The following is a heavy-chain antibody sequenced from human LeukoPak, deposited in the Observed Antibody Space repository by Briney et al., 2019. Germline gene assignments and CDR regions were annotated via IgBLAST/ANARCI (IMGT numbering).Heavy chain of an antibody. J-gene: IGHJ3*02. V-gene: IGHV4-34*01. CDR2: INHSGST. Sequence: SETLSLTCAVYGGSFSGYYWSWIRQPPGKGLEWIGEINHSGSTNYNPSLKSRVTISVDTSKNQFSLKLSSVTAADTAVYYCARTRTFWSGYLDAFDIWGQGTMVTVSS. D-gene: IGHD3-3*01. CDR1: GGSFSGYY. CDR3: ARTRTFWSGYLDAFDI.